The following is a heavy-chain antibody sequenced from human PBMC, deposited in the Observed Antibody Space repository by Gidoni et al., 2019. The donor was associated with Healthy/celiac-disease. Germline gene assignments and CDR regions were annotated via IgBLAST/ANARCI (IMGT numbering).Heavy chain of an antibody. CDR1: GFTFPSSA. CDR3: AAGTVTYYYYGMDV. J-gene: IGHJ6*02. D-gene: IGHD4-17*01. V-gene: IGHV1-58*02. CDR2: IVVGSGNT. Sequence: QMQLVQSGPEVKKPGTSVKVSCKASGFTFPSSAMQWVRQARGQRLEWIGWIVVGSGNTNYAQKFQERVTITRDMSTSTAYMELSSLRSEDTAVYYCAAGTVTYYYYGMDVWGQGTTVTVSS.